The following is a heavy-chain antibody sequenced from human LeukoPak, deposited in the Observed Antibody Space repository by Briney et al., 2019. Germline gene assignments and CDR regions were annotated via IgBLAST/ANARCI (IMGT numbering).Heavy chain of an antibody. CDR1: GFTLSSYA. J-gene: IGHJ4*02. V-gene: IGHV3-23*01. CDR3: AKAPVTTCRGAYCYPFDY. Sequence: GGSLRLSCAASGFTLSSYAMSWVRQAPGKGLELVSAISDSGNTYHADSVKGRFTISRDSSKNTLFLQMNRLRPEDAAVYYCAKAPVTTCRGAYCYPFDYWGQGTLVTVSS. CDR2: ISDSGNT. D-gene: IGHD2-21*01.